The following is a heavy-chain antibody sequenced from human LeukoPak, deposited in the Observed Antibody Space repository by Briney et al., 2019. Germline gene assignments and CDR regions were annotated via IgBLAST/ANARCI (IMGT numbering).Heavy chain of an antibody. CDR1: GFTFSNSW. CDR2: LYSGDST. Sequence: GGSLRLSCAGSGFTFSNSWMGWVRQAPGKGLEWVSLLYSGDSTYYADSVKGRFTISRDNSKNTLYLQMNSLRAEDTAVYYCARVVAAAGDDAFDIWGQGTMVTVSS. J-gene: IGHJ3*02. V-gene: IGHV3-66*01. D-gene: IGHD6-13*01. CDR3: ARVVAAAGDDAFDI.